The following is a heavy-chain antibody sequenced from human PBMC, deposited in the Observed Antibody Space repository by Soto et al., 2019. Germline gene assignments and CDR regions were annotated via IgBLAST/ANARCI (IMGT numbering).Heavy chain of an antibody. J-gene: IGHJ4*02. D-gene: IGHD2-8*02. V-gene: IGHV4-59*12. Sequence: SETLSLTCVVSGGSITSYHWSWIRQFPGKGLEWIAYTAYTGNTNYNPSLRSRVTMSADVSKNQFSLRLTSVTAADTALYYCARGMTPPGAPAWYYFDSWGQGTLVTVSS. CDR3: ARGMTPPGAPAWYYFDS. CDR2: TAYTGNT. CDR1: GGSITSYH.